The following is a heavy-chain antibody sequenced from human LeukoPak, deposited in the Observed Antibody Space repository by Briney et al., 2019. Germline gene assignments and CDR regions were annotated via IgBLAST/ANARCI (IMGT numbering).Heavy chain of an antibody. D-gene: IGHD6-6*01. CDR2: IIPIFGTA. CDR3: ASSSSSHYYFDY. CDR1: GGTFSSYA. Sequence: SVKVSCKASGGTFSSYAISWVRQAPGQGLEWTGGIIPIFGTANYAQRFQGRVTITADESTSTAYMELSSLRSEDTAVYYCASSSSSHYYFDYWGQGTLVTVSS. J-gene: IGHJ4*02. V-gene: IGHV1-69*01.